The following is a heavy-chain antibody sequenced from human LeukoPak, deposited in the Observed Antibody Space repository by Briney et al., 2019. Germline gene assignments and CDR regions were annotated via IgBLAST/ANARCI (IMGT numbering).Heavy chain of an antibody. CDR1: GGSISDSFEHY. Sequence: SETLSLTCVVSGGSISDSFEHYWCWVRQPPGKGLEWIAEVHHTGRTIYSPSFARRVTISPDTSTNQVSLKLTSVIAADTAVYYCARLFQDKRWQQPYYFDYWGQGTLVTVSS. J-gene: IGHJ4*02. CDR3: ARLFQDKRWQQPYYFDY. V-gene: IGHV4-4*02. D-gene: IGHD5-24*01. CDR2: VHHTGRT.